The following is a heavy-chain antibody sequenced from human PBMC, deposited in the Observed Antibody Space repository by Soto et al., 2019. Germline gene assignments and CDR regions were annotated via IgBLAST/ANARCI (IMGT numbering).Heavy chain of an antibody. Sequence: GGSLRLSCAASGFTFSSYAMHWVRQAPGKGLEWVAVISYDGSNKYYADSVKGRFTISRDNSKNTLYLQMNSLRAEDTAVYYCARDSIGAYYDSSGYDYFDYWGQGTLVTVSS. CDR2: ISYDGSNK. V-gene: IGHV3-30-3*01. CDR1: GFTFSSYA. J-gene: IGHJ4*02. CDR3: ARDSIGAYYDSSGYDYFDY. D-gene: IGHD3-22*01.